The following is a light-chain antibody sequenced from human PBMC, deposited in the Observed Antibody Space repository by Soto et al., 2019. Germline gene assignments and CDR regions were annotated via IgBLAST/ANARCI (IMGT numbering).Light chain of an antibody. CDR3: GTWDSSLSAYV. V-gene: IGLV1-51*01. Sequence: QSVLTQPPSVSAAPGQKVTISCSGSSSNIGNNYVSWYQQLPGTASKLLIYDNDTRPSGIPDRFSGSKSGTSATLGITGLQTGDEADYYCGTWDSSLSAYVFGTGTKLTVL. CDR2: DND. J-gene: IGLJ1*01. CDR1: SSNIGNNY.